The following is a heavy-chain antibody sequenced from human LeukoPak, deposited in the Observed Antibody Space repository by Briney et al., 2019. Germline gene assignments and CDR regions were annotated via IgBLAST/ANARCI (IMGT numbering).Heavy chain of an antibody. V-gene: IGHV1-2*02. Sequence: ASVKVSCKASGYTFTGYYMHWVRQAPGQGLEWMGWINPNSGGTNYAQKLQGRVTMTRDTSISTAYMELSRLRSDDTAVYYCVYSSSSLLYYFDYWGQGTLVTVSS. CDR3: VYSSSSLLYYFDY. J-gene: IGHJ4*02. D-gene: IGHD6-13*01. CDR2: INPNSGGT. CDR1: GYTFTGYY.